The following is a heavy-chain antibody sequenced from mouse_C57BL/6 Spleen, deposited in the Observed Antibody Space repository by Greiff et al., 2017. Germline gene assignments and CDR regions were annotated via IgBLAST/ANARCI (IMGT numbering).Heavy chain of an antibody. CDR3: ARGDSSGFAY. J-gene: IGHJ3*01. V-gene: IGHV1-69*01. D-gene: IGHD3-2*01. CDR1: GYTFTSYW. CDR2: IDPSDSYT. Sequence: QVQLQQPGAELVMPGASVKLSCKASGYTFTSYWMHWVKQRPGQGLEWIGEIDPSDSYTNYNQKFKGKSTLTVDKSSSTAYMRLSSLTSEDSAVYYCARGDSSGFAYWGQGTLVTVSA.